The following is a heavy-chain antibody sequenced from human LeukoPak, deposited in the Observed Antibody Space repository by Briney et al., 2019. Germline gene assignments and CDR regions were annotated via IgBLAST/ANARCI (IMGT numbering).Heavy chain of an antibody. D-gene: IGHD1-26*01. J-gene: IGHJ4*02. CDR1: GYTFTNFD. Sequence: ASVKVSCKAFGYTFTNFDINWVRQATGEGLEWMGWMNPDSGNSGYAQKFQGRVTMTRDTSISTAYMELSRLRSDDTAVYYCARGSQIVGATYFDYWGQGTLVTVSS. V-gene: IGHV1-8*02. CDR2: MNPDSGNS. CDR3: ARGSQIVGATYFDY.